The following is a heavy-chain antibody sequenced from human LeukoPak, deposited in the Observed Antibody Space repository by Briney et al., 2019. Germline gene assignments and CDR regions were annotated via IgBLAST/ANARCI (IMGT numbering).Heavy chain of an antibody. CDR1: SGSISSSSYY. Sequence: SETLSLTCTVPSGSISSSSYYWGWIRQPPGKGLEWIGSIYYSGSTYYNPSLKSRVTISVDTSKNQFSLKLRSVTAADTAVYYCARQPTRSGQPDYYYYYMDVWGKGTTVTVSS. J-gene: IGHJ6*03. D-gene: IGHD6-19*01. CDR3: ARQPTRSGQPDYYYYYMDV. V-gene: IGHV4-39*01. CDR2: IYYSGST.